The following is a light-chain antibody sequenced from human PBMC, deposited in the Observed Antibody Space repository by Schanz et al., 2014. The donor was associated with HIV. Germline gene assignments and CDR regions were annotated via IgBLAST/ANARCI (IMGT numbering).Light chain of an antibody. CDR3: QQYSTSPRT. Sequence: EIVLTQSPGTLSLSPGERATLSCRASQSVSSSYLAWYQQKPGQAPRLLIYGASSRATGIPDRFSGSGSGTDFTLTISRLEPEDVAVYSCQQYSTSPRTFGQGTKVEIK. V-gene: IGKV3-20*01. CDR2: GAS. CDR1: QSVSSSY. J-gene: IGKJ1*01.